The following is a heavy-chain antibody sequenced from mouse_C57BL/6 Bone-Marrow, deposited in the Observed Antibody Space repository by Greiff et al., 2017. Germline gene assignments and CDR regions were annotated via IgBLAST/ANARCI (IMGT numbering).Heavy chain of an antibody. J-gene: IGHJ1*03. CDR1: GYTFTSYG. D-gene: IGHD1-1*02. CDR2: IYPRSGNT. CDR3: ANGRYFDV. Sequence: QVQLKQSGAELARPGASVKLSCKASGYTFTSYGISWVKQRTGQGLEWIGEIYPRSGNTYYNEKFKGQATLTADKSSSTAYMELRSLTSEDSAVYFCANGRYFDVWGTGTTVTVSS. V-gene: IGHV1-81*01.